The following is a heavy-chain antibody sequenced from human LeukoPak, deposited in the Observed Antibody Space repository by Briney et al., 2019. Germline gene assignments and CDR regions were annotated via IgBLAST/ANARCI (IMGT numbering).Heavy chain of an antibody. J-gene: IGHJ4*02. CDR3: ARGFMARGYSYGTGNFDY. CDR2: IYYSGST. D-gene: IGHD5-18*01. Sequence: PSETLSLTCTVPGGSISSYYWSWIRQPPGKGLEWIGYIYYSGSTNYNPSLKSRVTISVDTSKNQFSLKLSSVTAADTAVYYCARGFMARGYSYGTGNFDYWGQGTLVTVSS. CDR1: GGSISSYY. V-gene: IGHV4-59*01.